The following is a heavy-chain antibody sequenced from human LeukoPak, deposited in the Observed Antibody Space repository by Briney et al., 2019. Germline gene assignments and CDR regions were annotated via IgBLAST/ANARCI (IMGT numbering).Heavy chain of an antibody. CDR1: GFTFSSYA. Sequence: PGGSLGLSCAASGFTFSSYAMHWVRQAPGKGLEWVAVISYDGSNKYYADSVKGRFTISRDNSKNTLYLQMNSLRAEDTAVYYCARDLIVVVPAATYRLFDYWGQGTLVTVSS. D-gene: IGHD2-2*01. J-gene: IGHJ4*02. CDR2: ISYDGSNK. V-gene: IGHV3-30-3*01. CDR3: ARDLIVVVPAATYRLFDY.